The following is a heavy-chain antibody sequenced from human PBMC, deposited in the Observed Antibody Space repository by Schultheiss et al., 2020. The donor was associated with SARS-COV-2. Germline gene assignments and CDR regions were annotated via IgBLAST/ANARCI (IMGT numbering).Heavy chain of an antibody. CDR1: GGSISSYY. J-gene: IGHJ4*02. Sequence: SQTLSLTCTVSGGSISSYYWSWIRQPPGKGLEWIGYIYYSGSTYYNPSLKSRVTISVDTSKNQFSLKLSSVTAADTAVYYCARLGDDCGGDCWGYFDYWGQGTLVTVSS. D-gene: IGHD2-21*02. V-gene: IGHV4-59*08. CDR3: ARLGDDCGGDCWGYFDY. CDR2: IYYSGST.